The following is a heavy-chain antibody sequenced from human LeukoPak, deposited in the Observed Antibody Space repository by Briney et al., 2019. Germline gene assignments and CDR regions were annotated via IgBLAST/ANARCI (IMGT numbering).Heavy chain of an antibody. CDR3: VRDRELNY. D-gene: IGHD1-7*01. Sequence: SETLSLTCTVSGGSISIYYWSWVRQPPGKGLGWMGYVYNSGNTDCNPSLKSRVTISADTSKNQFSLKLTSVTAADTAVYYCVRDRELNYWGQGTLVTVSS. V-gene: IGHV4-59*12. CDR2: VYNSGNT. CDR1: GGSISIYY. J-gene: IGHJ4*02.